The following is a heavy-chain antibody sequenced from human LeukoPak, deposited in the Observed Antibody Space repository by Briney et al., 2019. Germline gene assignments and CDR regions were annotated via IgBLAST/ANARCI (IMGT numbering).Heavy chain of an antibody. Sequence: PSETLSLTCTVSGGSINSGDYYWSWIRQPPGKGLEWIGYIYYSGTTYYNPSLKSRVTISVDTSKNQFSLKLNSVTAADTAVYYCASYYDSSGPTFDFWGQGTLVTVSS. D-gene: IGHD3-22*01. CDR1: GGSINSGDYY. CDR3: ASYYDSSGPTFDF. V-gene: IGHV4-30-4*01. CDR2: IYYSGTT. J-gene: IGHJ4*02.